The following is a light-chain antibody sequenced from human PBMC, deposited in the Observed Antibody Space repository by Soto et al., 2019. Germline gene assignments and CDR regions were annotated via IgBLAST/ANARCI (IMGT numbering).Light chain of an antibody. V-gene: IGLV2-14*01. CDR3: SSYTSANTYV. J-gene: IGLJ1*01. Sequence: QSALTQPASVSGSPGQSVTISCSGSRSDVGGYNSVSWYQQMPGKAPQLLIYEVNNRPSGVSDRFSASKSGNTASLTISGLQAEDEADYYCSSYTSANTYVLGTGTKLTVL. CDR2: EVN. CDR1: RSDVGGYNS.